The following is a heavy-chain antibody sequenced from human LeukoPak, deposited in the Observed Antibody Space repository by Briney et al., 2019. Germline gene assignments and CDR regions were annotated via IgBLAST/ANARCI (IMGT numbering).Heavy chain of an antibody. V-gene: IGHV3-30*04. Sequence: GGSLRLSCAASGFTFSSYAMHWVRQAPGKGLEWVAVISYDGSNKYYADSVKGRFTISRDNSKNTLYLQMNSLRAEDTAVYYCARDGLGATSGAFDIWGQGTMVTVSS. D-gene: IGHD5-12*01. CDR2: ISYDGSNK. J-gene: IGHJ3*02. CDR3: ARDGLGATSGAFDI. CDR1: GFTFSSYA.